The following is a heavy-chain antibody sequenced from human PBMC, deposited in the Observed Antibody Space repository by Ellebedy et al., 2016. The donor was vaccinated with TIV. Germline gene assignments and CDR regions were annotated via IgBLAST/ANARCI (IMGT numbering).Heavy chain of an antibody. CDR3: AREEEAYGSGSPY. CDR1: GDSMSSSTHY. J-gene: IGHJ4*02. Sequence: MPSETLSLTCTVSGDSMSSSTHYWGWIRQPPGKGLEWIGSISYSGSTYYHPSLKSRVTMSVDTSKNQFSLTLKSVTAADTAVYFCAREEEAYGSGSPYWGQGTLVTVSS. CDR2: ISYSGST. D-gene: IGHD3-10*01. V-gene: IGHV4-39*02.